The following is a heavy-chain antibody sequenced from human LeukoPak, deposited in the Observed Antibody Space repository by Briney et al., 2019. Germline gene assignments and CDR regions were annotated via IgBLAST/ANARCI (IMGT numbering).Heavy chain of an antibody. CDR2: ISGSGGST. V-gene: IGHV3-23*01. D-gene: IGHD6-19*01. J-gene: IGHJ4*02. Sequence: GGSLRLSCAASGFTFSSYAMSWVRQAPGKGLEWVSAISGSGGSTYYADSVKGRFTISRDNSKNTLYLQMNSLRAEDTAVYYCATIAAYGGGWHTIAYWGQGTLVTVSS. CDR3: ATIAAYGGGWHTIAY. CDR1: GFTFSSYA.